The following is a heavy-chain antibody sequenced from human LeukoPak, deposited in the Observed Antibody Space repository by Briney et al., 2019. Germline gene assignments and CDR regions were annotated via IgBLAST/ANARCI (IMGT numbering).Heavy chain of an antibody. CDR3: AKDQTRYCSSISCSGGFDS. Sequence: PGGSLRLSCAASRFTFNDYGMHWVRQAPGKGLEWVAFIRYDGSNKYYADSVKGRFTICRDNSKNTLYLQMNSLRAEDTAVYYCAKDQTRYCSSISCSGGFDSWGQGTPVTVSS. V-gene: IGHV3-30*02. CDR2: IRYDGSNK. CDR1: RFTFNDYG. D-gene: IGHD2-2*01. J-gene: IGHJ4*02.